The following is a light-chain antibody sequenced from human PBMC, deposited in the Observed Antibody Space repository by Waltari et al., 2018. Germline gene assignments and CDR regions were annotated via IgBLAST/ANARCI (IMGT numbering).Light chain of an antibody. CDR3: QQYDNYWT. CDR1: QSISNW. CDR2: KAS. Sequence: DIQMTQSPSTLSASVGDSVTITCRASQSISNWLARYQQKPGKAPKLLIYKASHLESGVPSRFSGSGSETEFTRTISSLQPDDCATYYCQQYDNYWTFGEGTKVEI. J-gene: IGKJ4*02. V-gene: IGKV1-5*03.